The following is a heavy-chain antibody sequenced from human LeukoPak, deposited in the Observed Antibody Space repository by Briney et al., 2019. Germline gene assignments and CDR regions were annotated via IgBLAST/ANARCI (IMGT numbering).Heavy chain of an antibody. V-gene: IGHV3-49*03. CDR1: GFTFSDYY. CDR2: IRSKSYSGTT. CDR3: TREGQDSSWYFYYFDY. J-gene: IGHJ4*02. Sequence: GGSLRLSCAASGFTFSDYYMSWIRQAPGKGLEWVGFIRSKSYSGTTEYAAFVKGRFTISRDDSKSIAYLQMNSLKTEDTAVYYCTREGQDSSWYFYYFDYWGQGTLVTVSS. D-gene: IGHD6-13*01.